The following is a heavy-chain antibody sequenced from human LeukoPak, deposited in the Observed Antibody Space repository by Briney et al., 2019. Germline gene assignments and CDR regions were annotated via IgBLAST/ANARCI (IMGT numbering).Heavy chain of an antibody. V-gene: IGHV4-34*01. D-gene: IGHD3-22*01. CDR3: ASIQGYDSSGYSNH. CDR1: GGSFSGYY. J-gene: IGHJ5*02. CDR2: INHNGST. Sequence: SETLSLTCAVYGGSFSGYYWSWIRQPPGKGLEWIGEINHNGSTNYNPSLKSRVTISVDTSKNQFSLKLSSVTAADTAVYYCASIQGYDSSGYSNHWGQGTLVTVSS.